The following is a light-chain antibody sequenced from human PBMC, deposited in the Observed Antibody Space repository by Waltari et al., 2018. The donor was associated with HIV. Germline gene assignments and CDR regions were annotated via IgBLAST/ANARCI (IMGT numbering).Light chain of an antibody. J-gene: IGLJ2*01. Sequence: QSALTQPASVSGSPGQSITISCTRTRSDVGGYNYVSWYQQHPGKAPKLMIYEVSNRPSGVSNRFSGSKSDNTASLTISGLQAEDEADYYCSSYTSSSTLVFGGGTKLTVL. V-gene: IGLV2-14*01. CDR1: RSDVGGYNY. CDR3: SSYTSSSTLV. CDR2: EVS.